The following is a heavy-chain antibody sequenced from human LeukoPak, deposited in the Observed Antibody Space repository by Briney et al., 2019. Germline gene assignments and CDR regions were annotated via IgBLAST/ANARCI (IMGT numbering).Heavy chain of an antibody. CDR3: AKDTQQWLSDAFDI. V-gene: IGHV3-33*06. Sequence: GGSLRLSCAASGFTFSSYGMHWVRQAPGKGLEWVAVIWYDGSNKYYADSVKGRFTISRDNSKNTLYLQMNSLRAEDTAVYYCAKDTQQWLSDAFDIWGQGTMVTVSS. CDR1: GFTFSSYG. J-gene: IGHJ3*02. D-gene: IGHD6-19*01. CDR2: IWYDGSNK.